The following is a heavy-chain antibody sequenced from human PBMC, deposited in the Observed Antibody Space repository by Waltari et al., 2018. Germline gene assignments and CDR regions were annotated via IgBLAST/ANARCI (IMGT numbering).Heavy chain of an antibody. V-gene: IGHV3-23*01. CDR1: GFTFSRYA. D-gene: IGHD3-3*01. CDR3: AKIPPRIFGVDTEYFQH. Sequence: EVQLLESGGGLVQPGGSLRLSCAASGFTFSRYAMSWVRQAPGKGLEWVAAISGSGGSTYYADAVKGRLTISRDNSKNTLYLQMNSLRAEDTAVYYCAKIPPRIFGVDTEYFQHWGQGTLVTVSS. CDR2: ISGSGGST. J-gene: IGHJ1*01.